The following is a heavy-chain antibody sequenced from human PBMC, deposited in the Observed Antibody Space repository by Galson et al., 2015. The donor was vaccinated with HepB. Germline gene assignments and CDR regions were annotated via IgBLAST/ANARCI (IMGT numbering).Heavy chain of an antibody. CDR1: GFTFSSYG. J-gene: IGHJ4*02. Sequence: SLRLSCAASGFTFSSYGMHWVRQAPGKGLEWVAVIWYDGSNKYYADSVKGRFTISRDNSKNTLYLQMNSLRAEDTAVYYCARDRIAAAGAFDYWGQGTLVTVSS. D-gene: IGHD6-13*01. CDR3: ARDRIAAAGAFDY. V-gene: IGHV3-33*08. CDR2: IWYDGSNK.